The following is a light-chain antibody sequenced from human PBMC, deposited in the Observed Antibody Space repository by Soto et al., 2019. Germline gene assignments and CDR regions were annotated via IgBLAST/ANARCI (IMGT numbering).Light chain of an antibody. CDR3: CLYVGATTYV. J-gene: IGLJ1*01. CDR1: SGYVGTYSL. V-gene: IGLV2-23*01. Sequence: QSAVTQPAAVSVSTGQAIAISCTGASGYVGTYSLVSWYQQHPGKAPKVVIYEGHKRPSGVPDRFSGSTSVNTASLTISGLQTDDEADYYCCLYVGATTYVFGTGTKVTVL. CDR2: EGH.